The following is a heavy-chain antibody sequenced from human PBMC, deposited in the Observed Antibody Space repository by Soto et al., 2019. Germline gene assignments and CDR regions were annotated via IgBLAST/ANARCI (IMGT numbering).Heavy chain of an antibody. D-gene: IGHD2-21*02. Sequence: QVQLVESGGGVVQPGRSLRLSCAASGFTFSAYGIHWVRQAPGKGLEWVATISFDSRDKLYVDSMNGRLTISRENSRNTVYLHMDSLRAEDTAVYHCERVCGGDCGNAFDVWGQGTVVAVSP. CDR3: ERVCGGDCGNAFDV. CDR2: ISFDSRDK. V-gene: IGHV3-33*05. J-gene: IGHJ3*01. CDR1: GFTFSAYG.